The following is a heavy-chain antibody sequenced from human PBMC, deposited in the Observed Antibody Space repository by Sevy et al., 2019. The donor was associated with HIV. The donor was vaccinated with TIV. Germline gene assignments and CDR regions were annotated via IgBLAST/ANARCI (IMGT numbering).Heavy chain of an antibody. V-gene: IGHV1-69*10. CDR1: GDTFIRYA. J-gene: IGHJ6*02. CDR2: IIPVFGIT. D-gene: IGHD3-10*01. CDR3: ASWVIDRITLIEGVRSCYYSIHD. Sequence: ASVKVSCKASGDTFIRYALDWVRQAPGQGLEWMGGIIPVFGITNYAPKFQDRVTITADKSTNTGYMELRNVRSEDTAVYFCASWVIDRITLIEGVRSCYYSIHDWGQGTTVTVSS.